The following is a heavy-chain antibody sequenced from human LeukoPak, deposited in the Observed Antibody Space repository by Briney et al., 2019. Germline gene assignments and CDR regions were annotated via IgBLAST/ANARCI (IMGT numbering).Heavy chain of an antibody. CDR1: GFSFSNAW. D-gene: IGHD3-10*01. J-gene: IGHJ5*02. V-gene: IGHV3-15*07. Sequence: GGSLRLPCAASGFSFSNAWMNWVRQAPGKGLEWVGRILSKTSGGTTDYATPVKGRFTISRDDSKNTLYLHMNSLQIEDTAVYYCADYYASGSYPPWGQGTLVTVSS. CDR2: ILSKTSGGTT. CDR3: ADYYASGSYPP.